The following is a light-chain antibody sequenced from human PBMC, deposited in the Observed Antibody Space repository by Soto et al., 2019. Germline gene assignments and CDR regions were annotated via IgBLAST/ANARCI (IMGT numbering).Light chain of an antibody. J-gene: IGLJ1*01. Sequence: QSALAQPPSASGSPGQSVTVSCTGTSSDVGDNYVSCYQQHLGKAPKLIIYEVTLRPSVVPDRFSGSKSGNTASLTVSGLQADDEADYYCSAYAGSNTFVFGTGTKVTVL. CDR2: EVT. CDR1: SSDVGDNY. V-gene: IGLV2-8*01. CDR3: SAYAGSNTFV.